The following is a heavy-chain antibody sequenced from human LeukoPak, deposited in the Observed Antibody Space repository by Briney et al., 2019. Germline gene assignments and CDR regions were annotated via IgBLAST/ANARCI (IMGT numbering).Heavy chain of an antibody. V-gene: IGHV3-23*01. D-gene: IGHD3-3*02. CDR2: ISGSGGST. CDR3: AKGGFAIFGVVTRLHY. CDR1: GFTFSSYE. Sequence: GGSLRLSCAASGFTFSSYEMNWVRQAPGKGLEWVSAISGSGGSTYYADSVKGRFTISRDNSKNTLYLQMNSLRAEDTAVYYCAKGGFAIFGVVTRLHYWGQGTLVTVSS. J-gene: IGHJ4*02.